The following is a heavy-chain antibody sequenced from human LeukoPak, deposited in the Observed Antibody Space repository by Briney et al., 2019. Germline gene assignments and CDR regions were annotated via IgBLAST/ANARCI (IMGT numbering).Heavy chain of an antibody. CDR1: GFIFSRYW. Sequence: PGGSLGLSCAASGFIFSRYWMTWVRQAPGKGLEWVANIKEDGSDKYYVDSVKGRFTISRDNAKNSLYLQMNSLRAEDSAVYFCARDQWRLFDYWGQGTLVAVSS. D-gene: IGHD2-21*02. CDR3: ARDQWRLFDY. J-gene: IGHJ4*02. CDR2: IKEDGSDK. V-gene: IGHV3-7*04.